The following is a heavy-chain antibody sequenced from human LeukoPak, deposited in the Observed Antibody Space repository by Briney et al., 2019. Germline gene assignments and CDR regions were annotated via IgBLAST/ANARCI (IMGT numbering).Heavy chain of an antibody. J-gene: IGHJ3*02. CDR1: GGSISSYY. Sequence: SETLSLTCTVSGGSISSYYWSWIRQPAGKGLEWIGRIYTSGSTNYNPSLKSRVTMSVDTSKNQFSLKLSSVTAADTAVYYCARDNPMVLGGAFDIWGQGTMVTVSS. V-gene: IGHV4-4*07. CDR3: ARDNPMVLGGAFDI. CDR2: IYTSGST. D-gene: IGHD3-10*01.